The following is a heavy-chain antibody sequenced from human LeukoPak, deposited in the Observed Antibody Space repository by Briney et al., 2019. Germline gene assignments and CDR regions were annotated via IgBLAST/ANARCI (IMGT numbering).Heavy chain of an antibody. D-gene: IGHD1-26*01. Sequence: GGSLRLSCAASGFTFSSYSMNWVRQAPGKGLEWVSSISSSSSYIYYADSVKGRFTISRDNSKNTLYLQMNSLRAEDTAVYYCAKDRVGDYWGQGTLVTVSS. CDR3: AKDRVGDY. J-gene: IGHJ4*02. V-gene: IGHV3-21*04. CDR1: GFTFSSYS. CDR2: ISSSSSYI.